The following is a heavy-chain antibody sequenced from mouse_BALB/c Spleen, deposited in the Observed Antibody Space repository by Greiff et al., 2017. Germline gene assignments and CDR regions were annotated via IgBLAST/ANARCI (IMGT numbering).Heavy chain of an antibody. D-gene: IGHD2-1*01. J-gene: IGHJ2*01. CDR3: ARGLLWSYYFDY. CDR2: IDPANGNT. Sequence: EVMLVESGAELVKPGASVKLSCTASGFNIKDTYMHWVKQRPEQGLEWIGRIDPANGNTKYDPKFQGKATITADTSSNTAYLQLSSLTSEDTAVYYCARGLLWSYYFDYWGQGTTLTVSS. V-gene: IGHV14-3*02. CDR1: GFNIKDTY.